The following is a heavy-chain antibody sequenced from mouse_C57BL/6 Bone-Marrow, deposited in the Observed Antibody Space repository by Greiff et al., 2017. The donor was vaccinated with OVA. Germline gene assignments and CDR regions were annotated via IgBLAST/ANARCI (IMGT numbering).Heavy chain of an antibody. CDR3: ASFFGTTYAMDY. CDR1: GYTFTDYY. J-gene: IGHJ4*01. Sequence: VQLQQSGPELVKPGASVKISCKASGYTFTDYYMNWVKQSHGKSLEWIGDINPNNGGTRYNQKFKGKATLTVDKSSSTAYMELRSLTSDDSAVYYCASFFGTTYAMDYWGQGTSVTVSS. V-gene: IGHV1-26*01. D-gene: IGHD1-1*01. CDR2: INPNNGGT.